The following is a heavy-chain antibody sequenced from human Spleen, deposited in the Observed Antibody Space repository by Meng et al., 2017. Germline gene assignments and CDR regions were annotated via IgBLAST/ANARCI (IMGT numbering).Heavy chain of an antibody. CDR2: INTNTGNP. CDR3: ARTKEYYDSSFDL. CDR1: GYTFSTYT. Sequence: ASVKVSCKASGYTFSTYTLHWVRQAPGQGLEWLGLINTNTGNPTYAQGFTGRFVFSLDTSVSTAYLQISGLKAEDTAIYFCARTKEYYDSSFDLWGQGTVVTVSS. J-gene: IGHJ4*02. D-gene: IGHD3-22*01. V-gene: IGHV7-4-1*02.